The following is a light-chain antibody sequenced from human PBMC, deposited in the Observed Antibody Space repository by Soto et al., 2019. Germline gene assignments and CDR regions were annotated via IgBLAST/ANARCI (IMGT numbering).Light chain of an antibody. Sequence: ESVLTQSPGTLSLSPGERATLSCRASQSVSSSYLAWYQQKPGQAPRLLIYGASSRATGIPDRFSGSGSGTDFSLAISRLEPEDFAVYYCPHYGSSAPITFGQGTRLEIK. CDR1: QSVSSSY. V-gene: IGKV3-20*01. CDR2: GAS. CDR3: PHYGSSAPIT. J-gene: IGKJ5*01.